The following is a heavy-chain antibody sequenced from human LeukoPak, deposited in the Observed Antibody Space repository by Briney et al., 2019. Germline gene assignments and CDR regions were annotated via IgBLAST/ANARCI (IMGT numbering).Heavy chain of an antibody. D-gene: IGHD1-1*01. J-gene: IGHJ4*02. CDR1: GFTFSSYA. V-gene: IGHV3-23*01. CDR3: AKTRGTTGPYYFDY. Sequence: GGSLRLSCAASGFTFSSYAMSWVRQAPGKGLEWVTAISGSGGSTYYAGSVKGRFTISRDKSKNTLYLQMNSLRAEDTAVYYCAKTRGTTGPYYFDYWGQGTLVTVSS. CDR2: ISGSGGST.